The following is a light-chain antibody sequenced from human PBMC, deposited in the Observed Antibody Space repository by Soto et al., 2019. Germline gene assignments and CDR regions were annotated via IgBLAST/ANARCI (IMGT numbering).Light chain of an antibody. J-gene: IGLJ2*01. CDR2: DTS. V-gene: IGLV7-46*01. CDR1: TGAVTSGHY. CDR3: LLSYSGALVV. Sequence: QAVVTQEPSLTVSPGGTVTLICGSSTGAVTSGHYPYWFQQKPGQAPRTLIYDTSNKHSWTPARFSGSLLGGKAALTLSGAQPEDEAEYYCLLSYSGALVVFGGGTKLTVL.